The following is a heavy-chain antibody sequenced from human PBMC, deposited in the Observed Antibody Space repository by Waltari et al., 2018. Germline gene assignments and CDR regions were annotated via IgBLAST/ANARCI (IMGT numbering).Heavy chain of an antibody. CDR2: VGFDGRNK. CDR1: GFSFSSFA. V-gene: IGHV3-30*03. Sequence: VQLVESGGGVVQPGRSLRLSCAASGFSFSSFAMHWVRRSPGKGLDWVAVVGFDGRNKFYAESVKGRFTISRDHSDNTLHLQMSSLRAEDTAVYYCAESRAAAGLDSWGQGTLVTVSS. D-gene: IGHD6-13*01. CDR3: AESRAAAGLDS. J-gene: IGHJ4*02.